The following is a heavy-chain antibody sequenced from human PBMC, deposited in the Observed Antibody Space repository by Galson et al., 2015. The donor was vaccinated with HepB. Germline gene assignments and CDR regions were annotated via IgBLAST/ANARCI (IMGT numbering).Heavy chain of an antibody. CDR1: GFRFSSYA. J-gene: IGHJ4*02. Sequence: SLRLSCAASGFRFSSYAMSWVRQAPGKGLEWVSAISGSGGNTYYADSVKGRFTISRDNSKNTLHLQMNSLRAEDTAVYYCAEGTSPMSPFWGQGTLVTVSS. CDR3: AEGTSPMSPF. CDR2: ISGSGGNT. V-gene: IGHV3-23*01. D-gene: IGHD3-10*02.